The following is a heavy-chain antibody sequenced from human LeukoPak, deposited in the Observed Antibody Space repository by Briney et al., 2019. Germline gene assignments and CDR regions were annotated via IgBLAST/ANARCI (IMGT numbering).Heavy chain of an antibody. Sequence: ASVKVSCKASGYTFTSYYMHWVRQAPGQGLEWMGIINPSGGSTSYAQKFQARVTITADESTNTAYMDLNSLRSEDTAVYYCAISGGDYYYYYMDVWGKGTTVIISS. J-gene: IGHJ6*03. CDR3: AISGGDYYYYYMDV. CDR2: INPSGGST. CDR1: GYTFTSYY. D-gene: IGHD3-10*01. V-gene: IGHV1-46*01.